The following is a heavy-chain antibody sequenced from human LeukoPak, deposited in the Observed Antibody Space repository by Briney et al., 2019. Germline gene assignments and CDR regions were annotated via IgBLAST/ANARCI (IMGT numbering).Heavy chain of an antibody. CDR2: INPNSGGT. J-gene: IGHJ2*01. CDR3: ARDQVLYGSGWTHWYLDL. Sequence: ASVKVSCKSSGYTFTGYYMHWVRQAPGQGLEWMGWINPNSGGTNYAQKFQGRVTMTRDTSISTAYMELSRLRSDDTAVYYCARDQVLYGSGWTHWYLDLWGRGTLVTVSS. V-gene: IGHV1-2*02. D-gene: IGHD6-19*01. CDR1: GYTFTGYY.